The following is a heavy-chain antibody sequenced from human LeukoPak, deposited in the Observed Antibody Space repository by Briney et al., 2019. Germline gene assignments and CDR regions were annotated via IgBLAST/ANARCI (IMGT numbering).Heavy chain of an antibody. Sequence: IPSETLSLTCTVSGGSISSSSYSWGWIRQPPGKGLEWIGSIYYSGSTYYNPSLKSRVTISVDTSKNQFSLKLSSVTAADTAVYYCARHPPYRWGQGTLVTVSS. CDR2: IYYSGST. CDR1: GGSISSSSYS. CDR3: ARHPPYR. D-gene: IGHD3-16*01. J-gene: IGHJ4*02. V-gene: IGHV4-39*01.